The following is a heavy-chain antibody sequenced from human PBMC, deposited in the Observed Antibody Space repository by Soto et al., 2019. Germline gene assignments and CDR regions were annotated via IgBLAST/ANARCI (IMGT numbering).Heavy chain of an antibody. CDR3: AKESPAGNPNPWIDS. CDR1: GFTFSRYG. D-gene: IGHD1-1*01. J-gene: IGHJ4*02. V-gene: IGHV3-23*01. CDR2: ISASGSRA. Sequence: GGSLRLSCAASGFTFSRYGMGWVRQAPGKGLEWVSAISASGSRAYYADSVKGQFTISRDNSKSTVYLQMNNLTAEDTAVYYCAKESPAGNPNPWIDSWGQGTLVTVSS.